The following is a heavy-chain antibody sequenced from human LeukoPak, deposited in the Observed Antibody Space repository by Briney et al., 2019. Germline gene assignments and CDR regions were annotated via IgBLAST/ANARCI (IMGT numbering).Heavy chain of an antibody. Sequence: PWGSLTLSCAASGFTFSSYGMRWVGQAPGKGLEWVAVIWYDGSNKYYADSVKGRFTISRDNSKNTLYLQMNSLRAEDTAVYYCARAPRSGSYYNCFDYWGQGPLVPVSS. V-gene: IGHV3-33*01. J-gene: IGHJ4*02. CDR3: ARAPRSGSYYNCFDY. CDR1: GFTFSSYG. D-gene: IGHD3-10*01. CDR2: IWYDGSNK.